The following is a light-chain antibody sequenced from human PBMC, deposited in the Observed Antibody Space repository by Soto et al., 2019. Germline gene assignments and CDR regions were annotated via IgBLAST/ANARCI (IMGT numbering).Light chain of an antibody. CDR1: SSDVVGYNY. Sequence: QSVLTQPASVSGSPGQSITISCTGTSSDVVGYNYVSWYQQHPGKAPKLMIYEVSNRPSGVSNRFSGSKSGNTASLTISGLQAEEEAVYYCNSYTDTSTRYVFGTGTKGTVL. CDR2: EVS. J-gene: IGLJ1*01. V-gene: IGLV2-14*01. CDR3: NSYTDTSTRYV.